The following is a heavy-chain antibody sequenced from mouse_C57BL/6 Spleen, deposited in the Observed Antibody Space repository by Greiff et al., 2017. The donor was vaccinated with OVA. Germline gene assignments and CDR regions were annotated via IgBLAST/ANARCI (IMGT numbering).Heavy chain of an antibody. V-gene: IGHV1-55*01. Sequence: QVQLQQPGAELVKPGASVKMSCKASGYTFTSYWITWVKQRPGQGLEWIGDIYPGSGSTNYNEKFKSKATLTVDTSSSTAYMQLSSLTSEDSAVYYCARAYYGYDDYAMDYWGQGTSVTVSS. CDR2: IYPGSGST. J-gene: IGHJ4*01. CDR3: ARAYYGYDDYAMDY. CDR1: GYTFTSYW. D-gene: IGHD2-9*01.